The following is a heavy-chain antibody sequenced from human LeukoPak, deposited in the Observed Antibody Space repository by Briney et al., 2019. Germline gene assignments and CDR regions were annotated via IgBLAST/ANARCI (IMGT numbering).Heavy chain of an antibody. D-gene: IGHD4-23*01. J-gene: IGHJ4*02. CDR2: IKQDGSEK. CDR1: GLTVTRNY. Sequence: GGSLRLSCAASGLTVTRNYINWVRQAPGKGLEWVANIKQDGSEKYYVDSVKGRFTISRDNAKNSLYLQMNSLRAEDTAVYYCARVPPTVAVFDYWGQGTLVTVSS. V-gene: IGHV3-7*01. CDR3: ARVPPTVAVFDY.